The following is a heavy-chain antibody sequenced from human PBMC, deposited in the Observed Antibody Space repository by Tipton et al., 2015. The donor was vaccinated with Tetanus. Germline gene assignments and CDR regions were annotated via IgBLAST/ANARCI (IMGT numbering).Heavy chain of an antibody. J-gene: IGHJ5*02. CDR1: GGSFSDYV. CDR3: ARAGQRSTSWHYWSDP. Sequence: TLSLTCAVYGGSFSDYVWSWIRQPPEKGLEWIGEINHSGSTNYNLSLKSRVTISVDTSENQFSLKLNSVTAADTAVYYCARAGQRSTSWHYWSDPWGQGTLVTVSS. D-gene: IGHD2-2*01. CDR2: INHSGST. V-gene: IGHV4-34*01.